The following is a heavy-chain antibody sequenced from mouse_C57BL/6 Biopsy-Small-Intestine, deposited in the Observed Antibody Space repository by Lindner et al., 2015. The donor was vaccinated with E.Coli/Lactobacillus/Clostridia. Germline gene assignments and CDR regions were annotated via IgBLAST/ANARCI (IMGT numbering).Heavy chain of an antibody. CDR3: VSGSNDPDY. CDR1: GFTFSDYG. D-gene: IGHD2-12*01. Sequence: VQLQESGGGLVKPGGSLKLSCAASGFTFSDYGMHWVRQAPEKGLEWVAYISSGSSTIYYADTLKGRFTISRDNAKNTLFLQMTSLRSEDTAMYYCVSGSNDPDYWGQGTNLTVSS. V-gene: IGHV5-17*01. J-gene: IGHJ2*01. CDR2: ISSGSSTI.